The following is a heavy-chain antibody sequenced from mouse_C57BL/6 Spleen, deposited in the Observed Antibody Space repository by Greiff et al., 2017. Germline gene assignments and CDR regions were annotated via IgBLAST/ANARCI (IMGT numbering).Heavy chain of an antibody. CDR3: ARYYGSSYDY. D-gene: IGHD1-1*01. CDR1: GYTFTSSG. Sequence: QVQLQQSGAELARPGASVKLSCKASGYTFTSSGISWVKQRTGQGLEWIGEIYPRSGNTYYNEKFKGKATLTADKSSSTAYMELRSLTSEDSAVYFCARYYGSSYDYWGQGTTLTVSS. J-gene: IGHJ2*01. V-gene: IGHV1-81*01. CDR2: IYPRSGNT.